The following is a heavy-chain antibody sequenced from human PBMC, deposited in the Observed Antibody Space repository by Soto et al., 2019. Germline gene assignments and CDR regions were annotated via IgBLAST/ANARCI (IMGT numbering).Heavy chain of an antibody. Sequence: QVQLQESGPGLVKPSETLSLTCTVSGGSVSSGSYYWSWIRQPPGKGMEWIGYIYYSGSTNHTPYLRRRVTRSVDTSKSQFSLKLSSVTAADTAVNYCARGGSWTGGDYFDYWGQGTLVTVSS. D-gene: IGHD6-13*01. V-gene: IGHV4-61*01. CDR3: ARGGSWTGGDYFDY. CDR1: GGSVSSGSYY. J-gene: IGHJ4*02. CDR2: IYYSGST.